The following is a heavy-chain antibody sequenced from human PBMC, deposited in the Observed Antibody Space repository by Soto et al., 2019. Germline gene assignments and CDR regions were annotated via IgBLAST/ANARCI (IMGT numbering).Heavy chain of an antibody. Sequence: EVQLVESGGGLVQPGGSLRLSCAASGFTFSSYWMSWVRQAPGKGLEWVANIKQDGSEKYYVDSVKGRITISRDNAKNSLYLQMNSLRGEDAAVYYCARRRGGRWNYFDFWGQGTLVTVSS. D-gene: IGHD3-10*01. V-gene: IGHV3-7*05. CDR2: IKQDGSEK. J-gene: IGHJ4*02. CDR1: GFTFSSYW. CDR3: ARRRGGRWNYFDF.